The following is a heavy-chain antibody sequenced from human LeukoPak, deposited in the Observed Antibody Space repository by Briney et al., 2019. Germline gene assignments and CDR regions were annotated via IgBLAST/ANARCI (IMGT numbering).Heavy chain of an antibody. V-gene: IGHV3-66*02. CDR3: ARGGSYYYGSGSPWVPFDI. CDR1: GFTVSSNY. J-gene: IGHJ3*02. D-gene: IGHD3-10*01. CDR2: IYSGGST. Sequence: PGGSLRLSCAASGFTVSSNYMSWVRQAPGKGLEWVSVIYSGGSTYYADSVKGRFTISRDNSKNTLYLQMNSLRAEDTAVYYCARGGSYYYGSGSPWVPFDIWGQGTMVTVSS.